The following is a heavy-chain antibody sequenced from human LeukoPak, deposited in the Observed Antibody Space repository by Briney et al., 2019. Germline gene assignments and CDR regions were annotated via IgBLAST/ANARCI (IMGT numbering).Heavy chain of an antibody. J-gene: IGHJ4*02. CDR3: TRGSSGRRDN. D-gene: IGHD6-19*01. CDR1: GYTFTSCD. Sequence: ASAKVSCKAPGYTFTSCDINWVRQATGQGLEWMGWMNPNSGNTGYGQSCQGRITMTRDISIGTAYTELSNLTSEDTAIYYCTRGSSGRRDNWGQGTLVTVSA. V-gene: IGHV1-8*01. CDR2: MNPNSGNT.